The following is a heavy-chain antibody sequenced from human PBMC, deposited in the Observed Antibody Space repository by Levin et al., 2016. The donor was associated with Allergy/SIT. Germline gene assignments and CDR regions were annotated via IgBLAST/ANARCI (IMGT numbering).Heavy chain of an antibody. V-gene: IGHV3-33*01. D-gene: IGHD5-18*01. CDR3: ARRGWDTAMVTGYFDY. J-gene: IGHJ4*02. CDR2: IWYDGSNK. CDR1: GFTFSSYG. Sequence: GESLKISCAASGFTFSSYGMHWVRQAPGKGLEWVAVIWYDGSNKYYADSVKGRFTISRDNSKNTLYLQMNSLRAEDTAVYYCARRGWDTAMVTGYFDYWGQGTLVTVSS.